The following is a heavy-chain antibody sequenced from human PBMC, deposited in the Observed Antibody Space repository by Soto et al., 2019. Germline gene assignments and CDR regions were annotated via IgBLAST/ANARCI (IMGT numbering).Heavy chain of an antibody. J-gene: IGHJ3*02. CDR2: ISGSGGST. CDR3: AKIPHSSSWYLDAFDI. Sequence: EVQLLESGGGLVQPGGSLRLSCAASGLTFSSYAMSWVRQAPGKGLEWVSAISGSGGSTYYADSVKGRFTISRDNSKNTLYLQMNSLRAEDTAVYYCAKIPHSSSWYLDAFDIWGQGTMVTVSS. D-gene: IGHD6-13*01. CDR1: GLTFSSYA. V-gene: IGHV3-23*01.